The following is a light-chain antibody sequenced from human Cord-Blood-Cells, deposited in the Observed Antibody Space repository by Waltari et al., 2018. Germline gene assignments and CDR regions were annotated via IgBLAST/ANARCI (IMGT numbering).Light chain of an antibody. J-gene: IGLJ2*01. CDR2: DVS. Sequence: SALTQPALVSGSPGQSNTISCPGTSSDVGGFNYVSWYQQHPGKAPKLMIYDVSNRPSGVSNRFSGSKSGNTASLTISGLQAEDEADYYCSSYTSSSTRVFGGGTKLTVL. CDR3: SSYTSSSTRV. V-gene: IGLV2-14*01. CDR1: SSDVGGFNY.